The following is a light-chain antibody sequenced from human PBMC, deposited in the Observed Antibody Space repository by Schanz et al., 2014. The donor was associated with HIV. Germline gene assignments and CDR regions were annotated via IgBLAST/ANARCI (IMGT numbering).Light chain of an antibody. Sequence: QSVLTQPASVSGSPGQSITISCTGTSSDVGGYNLVSWYQQHPGKAPKLMICEVSKRPSGVSNRFSGSKSGNTASLTISGLQAEDEADYYCCSYAGSSTLVFGGGTKLT. CDR1: SSDVGGYNL. V-gene: IGLV2-23*02. CDR3: CSYAGSSTLV. CDR2: EVS. J-gene: IGLJ2*01.